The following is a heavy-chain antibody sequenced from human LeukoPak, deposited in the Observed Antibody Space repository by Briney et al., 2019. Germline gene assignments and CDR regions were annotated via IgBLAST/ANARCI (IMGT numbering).Heavy chain of an antibody. CDR2: IYSAGNT. J-gene: IGHJ4*02. Sequence: GGSLGLSCVASGFTVSSNYMSWVRQAPGKGLEWVSVIYSAGNTYYADSVKGRFTISRHNSENTLYLHMNSLRVEDTAVYFCARGGTPGYSSGRIDYWGQGTLVTVSS. CDR1: GFTVSSNY. D-gene: IGHD6-19*01. V-gene: IGHV3-53*04. CDR3: ARGGTPGYSSGRIDY.